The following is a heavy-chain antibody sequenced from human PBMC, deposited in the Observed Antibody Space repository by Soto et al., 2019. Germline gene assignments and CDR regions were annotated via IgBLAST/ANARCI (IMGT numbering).Heavy chain of an antibody. CDR3: AYTWFVTCSGISCQDLDDFDI. J-gene: IGHJ3*02. V-gene: IGHV2-5*02. CDR1: GFSLSTSGVG. Sequence: QITLKESGPTLVKPTQTLTLTCTFSGFSLSTSGVGVGWIRQPPGKALEWLALIYWDDDKHYSPSLKTRLTITKDTSKNQVVLTMTNMDPVDTATYYCAYTWFVTCSGISCQDLDDFDIWGQGTLVTVSS. CDR2: IYWDDDK. D-gene: IGHD2-15*01.